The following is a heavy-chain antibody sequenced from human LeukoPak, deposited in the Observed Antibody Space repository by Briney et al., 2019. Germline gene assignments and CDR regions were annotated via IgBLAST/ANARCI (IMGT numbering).Heavy chain of an antibody. V-gene: IGHV3-23*01. CDR2: ISNSGSIT. J-gene: IGHJ4*02. CDR1: GFTFSSSV. Sequence: GGSLRLACAASGFTFSSSVMSWGRQAPGKGLEWVSGISNSGSITYYADSVKGRFTISRDNSKNKLYLQMNSLRAEDTAVYYCAKGSFWGQGTLVTVSS. CDR3: AKGSF.